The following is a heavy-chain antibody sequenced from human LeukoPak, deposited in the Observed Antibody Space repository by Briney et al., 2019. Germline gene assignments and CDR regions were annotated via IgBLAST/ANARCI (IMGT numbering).Heavy chain of an antibody. J-gene: IGHJ5*02. CDR1: GYTFTGYY. D-gene: IGHD2-21*02. CDR2: INPNSGGT. Sequence: ASVKVSCKASGYTFTGYYMHWVRQAPGQGLEWMGWINPNSGGTNYAQKFQGRVTMTRDTSISTAYMELSRLRSDDTAVYYCARGLIVVVTYNWFDPWGQGTLVTVSS. CDR3: ARGLIVVVTYNWFDP. V-gene: IGHV1-2*02.